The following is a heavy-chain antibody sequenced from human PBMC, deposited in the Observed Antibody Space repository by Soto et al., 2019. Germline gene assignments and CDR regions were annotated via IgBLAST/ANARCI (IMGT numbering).Heavy chain of an antibody. V-gene: IGHV4-30-4*01. CDR1: GGSISSGDYY. J-gene: IGHJ4*02. CDR3: AIVGGHDYGDYVSDY. CDR2: IYYSGST. D-gene: IGHD4-17*01. Sequence: SETLSLTCTVSGGSISSGDYYWSWIRQPPGKGLEWIGYIYYSGSTYYNPSLKSRVTISVDTSKNQFSLKLSSVTAADTAVYYCAIVGGHDYGDYVSDYWAQRTPVTVSS.